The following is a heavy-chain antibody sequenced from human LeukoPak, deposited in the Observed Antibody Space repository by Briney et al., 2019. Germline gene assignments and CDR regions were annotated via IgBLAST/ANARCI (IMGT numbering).Heavy chain of an antibody. CDR1: GFTFSDYY. V-gene: IGHV3-11*04. CDR3: ARDRDVRHYYFDY. J-gene: IGHJ4*02. D-gene: IGHD3-16*01. Sequence: GGSLRLSCAASGFTFSDYYMSWIRQAPGKGLEWVPYISSSGSTIYYADSVKGRFTISRDNAKNSLYLQMNSLRAEDTAVYYCARDRDVRHYYFDYWGQGTLVTVSS. CDR2: ISSSGSTI.